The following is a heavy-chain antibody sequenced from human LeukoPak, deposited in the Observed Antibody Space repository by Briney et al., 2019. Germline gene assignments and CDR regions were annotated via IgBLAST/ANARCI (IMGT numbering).Heavy chain of an antibody. V-gene: IGHV3-30*18. CDR2: ISYDGSNK. D-gene: IGHD4/OR15-4a*01. Sequence: GGSLRLSCAASGFTFSSYGMHWVRQAPGKGLEWVAVISYDGSNKYYADSVKGRFTISRDNSKNTLYLQMNSLRAEDTAVYYCAKDYGAVFDYWGQGTLVTVSS. CDR3: AKDYGAVFDY. J-gene: IGHJ4*02. CDR1: GFTFSSYG.